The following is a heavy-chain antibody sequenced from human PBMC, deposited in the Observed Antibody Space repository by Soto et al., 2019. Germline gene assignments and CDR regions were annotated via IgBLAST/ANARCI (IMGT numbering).Heavy chain of an antibody. CDR2: TIPVFDTA. V-gene: IGHV1-69*06. J-gene: IGHJ3*02. Sequence: QVQLEQSGAEVKKPGSSVKVSCKASGGTLSDHGVSWLRQAPGQGLEWVGGTIPVFDTAKYAQKFQGRVTIAGDKSTNIAYMELSSLRSEDTAFYYWARGVYGSGNDYTGPSAFDIWGQGTMVIVSS. CDR3: ARGVYGSGNDYTGPSAFDI. CDR1: GGTLSDHG. D-gene: IGHD3-10*01.